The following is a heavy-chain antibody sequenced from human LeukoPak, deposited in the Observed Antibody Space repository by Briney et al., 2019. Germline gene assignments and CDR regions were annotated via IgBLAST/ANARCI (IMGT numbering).Heavy chain of an antibody. V-gene: IGHV4-39*01. J-gene: IGHJ4*02. Sequence: SSETLSLTCTVSGGSISSSSYYWGWIRQPPGKGLEWIGSIYYSGSTYYNPSLKSRVTISVDTSKNQFSLKLSSVTAADTAVYYCARPGTEVYGSGSYYGIDYWGQGTLVTVSS. D-gene: IGHD3-10*01. CDR1: GGSISSSSYY. CDR3: ARPGTEVYGSGSYYGIDY. CDR2: IYYSGST.